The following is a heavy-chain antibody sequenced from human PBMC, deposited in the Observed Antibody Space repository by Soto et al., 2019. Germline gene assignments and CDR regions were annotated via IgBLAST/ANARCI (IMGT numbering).Heavy chain of an antibody. CDR2: IYDTGISGYTPST. J-gene: IGHJ6*02. V-gene: IGHV4-59*01. CDR3: SRGEDAFFYYGLDF. Sequence: PSENLSLTCTVSGGSITSSYWSWIRRPPGKGLEWIAYIYDTGISGYTPSTSYNPSLKSRVTMSVDTSKSQFSLKLTSVTAADKAVYYCSRGEDAFFYYGLDFWGQWISGTVS. CDR1: GGSITSSY.